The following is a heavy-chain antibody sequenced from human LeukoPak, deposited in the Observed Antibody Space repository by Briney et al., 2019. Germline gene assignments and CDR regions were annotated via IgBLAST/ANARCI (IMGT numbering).Heavy chain of an antibody. D-gene: IGHD3-10*01. Sequence: PGGSLRLSCAASGFTFSSYGMHWVRQAPGKGPEWVAVISYDGSNKYYADSVKGRFTISRDNSKNTLYLQMSSLRAEDTAVYYCARDVDGGGGAYYFDYWGQGTLVTVSS. CDR3: ARDVDGGGGAYYFDY. CDR2: ISYDGSNK. J-gene: IGHJ4*02. CDR1: GFTFSSYG. V-gene: IGHV3-30*03.